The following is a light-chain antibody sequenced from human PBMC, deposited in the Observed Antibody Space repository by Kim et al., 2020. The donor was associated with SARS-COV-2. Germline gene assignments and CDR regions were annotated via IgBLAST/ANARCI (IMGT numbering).Light chain of an antibody. CDR2: GAS. CDR1: QSVSSN. J-gene: IGKJ1*01. V-gene: IGKV3-15*01. CDR3: QQYDSWPRT. Sequence: GSPGERATLSCRASQSVSSNVVWYQQRPGQATRLLIYGASTRATGIPARFSGSGAGTEFTLTISSLQSEDFVVYYCQQYDSWPRTFGQGTKVDIK.